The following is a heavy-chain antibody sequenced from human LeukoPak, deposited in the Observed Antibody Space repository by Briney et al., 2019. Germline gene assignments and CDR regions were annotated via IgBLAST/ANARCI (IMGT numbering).Heavy chain of an antibody. Sequence: SETLSLTCTVSGGSISSHSWNWIRQPPGKGLEWIAYIYDSGSANYNPALKSRVTISVDTSKNQFSLKLSSVTAADTAVYYCARDSVDCRGCAFDLWGQGTMVTVSS. CDR3: ARDSVDCRGCAFDL. D-gene: IGHD3-10*01. J-gene: IGHJ3*01. V-gene: IGHV4-59*11. CDR2: IYDSGSA. CDR1: GGSISSHS.